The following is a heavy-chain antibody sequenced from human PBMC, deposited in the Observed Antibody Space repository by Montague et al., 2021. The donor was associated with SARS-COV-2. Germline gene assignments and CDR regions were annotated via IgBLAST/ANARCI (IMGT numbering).Heavy chain of an antibody. J-gene: IGHJ6*02. Sequence: TLSLTCTVSGGSISSGGYYWSWIRQHPGKGLEWIGCIYYSGSTYYNPSLKSRVTISVDTSKSQFSLKLSSVTAADTAVYYCARAAPWSFRDILTGYYYYGMDVWGQGTTVTVSS. CDR3: ARAAPWSFRDILTGYYYYGMDV. CDR1: GGSISSGGYY. D-gene: IGHD3-9*01. CDR2: IYYSGST. V-gene: IGHV4-31*03.